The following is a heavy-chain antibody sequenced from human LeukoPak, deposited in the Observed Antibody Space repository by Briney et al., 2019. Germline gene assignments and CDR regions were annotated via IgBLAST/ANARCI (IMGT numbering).Heavy chain of an antibody. CDR2: INPNSGGT. CDR1: GYTFTGYY. Sequence: ASVKVSCKASGYTFTGYYMHWVRQAPGQGLEWMGWINPNSGGTNYAQKFQGRVTMTRDTSISTAYMELSRLRSDDTAVYYCARDRLERGAYYYYMDVWGKGTTVTVSS. V-gene: IGHV1-2*02. J-gene: IGHJ6*03. D-gene: IGHD1-1*01. CDR3: ARDRLERGAYYYYMDV.